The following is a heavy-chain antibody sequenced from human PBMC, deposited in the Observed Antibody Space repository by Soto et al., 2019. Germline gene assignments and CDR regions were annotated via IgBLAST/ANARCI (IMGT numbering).Heavy chain of an antibody. Sequence: QVQLQQWGAGLLKPSETLSLTCAVYGGSFSGYYWSWVRQSPGKGLEWIGEINHSGSTNYNPSLKSRLTISVDTSKTQFSLKLSSVTAADTALYYCVAWDSGDYPRYWGQGTLVTVSS. J-gene: IGHJ4*02. CDR1: GGSFSGYY. V-gene: IGHV4-34*01. D-gene: IGHD4-17*01. CDR2: INHSGST. CDR3: VAWDSGDYPRY.